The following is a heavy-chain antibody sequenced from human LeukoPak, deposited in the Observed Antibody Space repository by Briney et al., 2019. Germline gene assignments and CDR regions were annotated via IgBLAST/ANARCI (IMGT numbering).Heavy chain of an antibody. D-gene: IGHD1-26*01. J-gene: IGHJ4*02. CDR3: AKGSENIMGAPQADY. CDR1: GFTFSSYA. Sequence: GGSLRLSCAASGFTFSSYAMSWVRQAPEKGLEWVSSMSNGGSTYYGDSVKGRFTISRDNSKNTLFLQMNSLRAEDTAVYYCAKGSENIMGAPQADYWGQGTLVIVSS. V-gene: IGHV3-23*01. CDR2: MSNGGST.